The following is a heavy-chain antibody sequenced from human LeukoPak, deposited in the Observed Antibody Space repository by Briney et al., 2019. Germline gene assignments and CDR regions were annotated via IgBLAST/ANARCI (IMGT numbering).Heavy chain of an antibody. CDR3: AKDLTRVVPGDDAFDI. CDR2: IIPILGIA. D-gene: IGHD2-2*01. Sequence: ASVKVSCKASGGTFSSYAISGVRQAPGQGLEWMGRIIPILGIANYAQKFQGRVTITADKSTSTAYMELSSLRSEDTAVYYCAKDLTRVVPGDDAFDIWGQGTMVTVSS. J-gene: IGHJ3*02. CDR1: GGTFSSYA. V-gene: IGHV1-69*04.